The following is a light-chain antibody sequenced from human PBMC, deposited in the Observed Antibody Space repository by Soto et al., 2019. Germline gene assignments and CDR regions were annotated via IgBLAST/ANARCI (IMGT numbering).Light chain of an antibody. V-gene: IGKV1-39*01. CDR3: QQSYSAPHT. J-gene: IGKJ2*01. Sequence: DFQVTQSPSSLSASVGDRVTITCRASQSITNYLNWYQQKPGKAPKLLIYAASILQTGVPSRFSGSGFETDFTLIISTLQPEDFATYYCQQSYSAPHTFGPGTKVEI. CDR1: QSITNY. CDR2: AAS.